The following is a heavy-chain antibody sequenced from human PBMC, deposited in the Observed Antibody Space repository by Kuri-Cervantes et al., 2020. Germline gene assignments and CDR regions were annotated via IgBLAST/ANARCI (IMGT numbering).Heavy chain of an antibody. CDR1: GFTFSDYY. CDR3: ARDRGEWELLLGY. CDR2: ISSSGSTI. V-gene: IGHV3-11*04. J-gene: IGHJ4*02. D-gene: IGHD1-26*01. Sequence: GESLKISCAASGFTFSDYYMSWIRQAPGKGLEWVSYISSSGSTIYYADSVKGRFTISRDNSKNTLDLQMNSLRGDDTAVYFCARDRGEWELLLGYWGQGTLVTVSS.